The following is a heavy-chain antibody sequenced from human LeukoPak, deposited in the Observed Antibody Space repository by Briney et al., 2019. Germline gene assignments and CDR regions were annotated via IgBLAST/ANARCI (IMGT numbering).Heavy chain of an antibody. CDR1: GFTFSSYE. J-gene: IGHJ3*01. D-gene: IGHD5-12*01. Sequence: PGGSLRLSCTASGFTFSSYEMNWVRQAPGKGLEWVSYIWSSGSPTHFADSVKGRFTISRDNAKNSLYLQMSGLRADDTAVYYCARELTDVAGDGLDVWGQGTMVTVSS. CDR3: ARELTDVAGDGLDV. CDR2: IWSSGSPT. V-gene: IGHV3-48*03.